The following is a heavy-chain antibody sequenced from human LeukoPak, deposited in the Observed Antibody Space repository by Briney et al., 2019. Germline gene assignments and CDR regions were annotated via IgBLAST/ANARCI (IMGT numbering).Heavy chain of an antibody. CDR2: MNQGGSET. CDR3: ARDWFTRLGELSPDRAFDY. V-gene: IGHV3-7*03. D-gene: IGHD3-16*02. J-gene: IGHJ4*02. Sequence: GGSLRLSCAASGFTFGRHWMSWVRQAPGKGLEWVAHMNQGGSETTNVDSVKGRFTISRDNAKNSLYLQMNSLRAEDTAFYYCARDWFTRLGELSPDRAFDYWGQGTLVTVSS. CDR1: GFTFGRHW.